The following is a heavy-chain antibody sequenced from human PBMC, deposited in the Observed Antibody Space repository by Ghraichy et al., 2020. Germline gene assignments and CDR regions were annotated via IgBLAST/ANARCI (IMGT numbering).Heavy chain of an antibody. J-gene: IGHJ3*01. CDR2: INNGGST. Sequence: GGSLRLSCAASGFTVSSNYLSWVRQAPGKGLEWVALINNGGSTFYADSVKGRFTIARDNSKNTLYLQMNSLRAEDTAVYYCARTPIVGATGAGGQGTMVTVSS. CDR3: ARTPIVGATGA. V-gene: IGHV3-66*01. CDR1: GFTVSSNY. D-gene: IGHD1-26*01.